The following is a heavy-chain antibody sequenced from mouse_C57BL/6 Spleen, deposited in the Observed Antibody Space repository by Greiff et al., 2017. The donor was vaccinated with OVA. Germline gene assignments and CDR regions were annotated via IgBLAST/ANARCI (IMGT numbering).Heavy chain of an antibody. J-gene: IGHJ3*01. CDR2: IRSKSNNYAT. CDR3: VRHGTGGGFAY. Sequence: EVQLVESGGGLVQPKGSLKLSCAASGFSFNTYAMNWVRQAPGKGLEWVARIRSKSNNYATYYADSVKDRFTISRDDSESMLYLQMNNLKTEDTAMYYCVRHGTGGGFAYWGQGTLLTVSA. CDR1: GFSFNTYA. D-gene: IGHD1-1*02. V-gene: IGHV10-1*01.